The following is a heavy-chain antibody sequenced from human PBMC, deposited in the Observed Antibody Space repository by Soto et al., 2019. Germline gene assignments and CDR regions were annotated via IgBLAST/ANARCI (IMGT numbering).Heavy chain of an antibody. D-gene: IGHD3-9*01. J-gene: IGHJ5*02. Sequence: SQTLSLTCTVFGSSVSSGSYYWSWIRQPPGKGLEWIGYMYYSGSTNYNPSLKSRVTMSLDTYKNESSLKLNSVTAADTAVYYCARGYDIVNSWGQGTQVT. CDR2: MYYSGST. V-gene: IGHV4-61*01. CDR3: ARGYDIVNS. CDR1: GSSVSSGSYY.